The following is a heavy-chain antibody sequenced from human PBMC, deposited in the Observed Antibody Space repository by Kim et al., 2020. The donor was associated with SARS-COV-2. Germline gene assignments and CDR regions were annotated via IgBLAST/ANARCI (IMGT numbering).Heavy chain of an antibody. Sequence: ADSGKRRFTTSRAQAKNSLYLQMNSLRAEDTALYYCAKGPHYYDSSGVDYWGQGTLVTVSS. D-gene: IGHD3-22*01. J-gene: IGHJ4*02. V-gene: IGHV3-9*01. CDR3: AKGPHYYDSSGVDY.